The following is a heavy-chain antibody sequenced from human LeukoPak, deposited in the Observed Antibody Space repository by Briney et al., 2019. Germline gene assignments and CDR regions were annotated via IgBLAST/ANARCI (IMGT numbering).Heavy chain of an antibody. Sequence: GGSLRLSCAASGFTFSSYSMNWVRQAPGKGLEWVSSISSSSSYIYYADSVKGRFTISRDNAKNSLYLQMNSLRAEDTAVYYCARDKRGYYDSSGYKYFQHWGQGTLVTVSS. D-gene: IGHD3-22*01. CDR1: GFTFSSYS. V-gene: IGHV3-21*01. CDR3: ARDKRGYYDSSGYKYFQH. CDR2: ISSSSSYI. J-gene: IGHJ1*01.